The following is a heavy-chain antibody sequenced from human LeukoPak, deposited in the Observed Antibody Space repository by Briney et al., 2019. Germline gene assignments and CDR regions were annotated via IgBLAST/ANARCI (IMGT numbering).Heavy chain of an antibody. CDR2: INHSGRT. Sequence: SETLSLTCAVYGGSFSGYYWSWIRQSPDKGLEWIGEINHSGRTNYNPSLKSRVTISIDTSKNQFSLKLTSVTAADTAMYYCARSPDILTGEKFDYWGQGTLVTVSS. V-gene: IGHV4-34*01. D-gene: IGHD3-9*01. CDR1: GGSFSGYY. J-gene: IGHJ4*02. CDR3: ARSPDILTGEKFDY.